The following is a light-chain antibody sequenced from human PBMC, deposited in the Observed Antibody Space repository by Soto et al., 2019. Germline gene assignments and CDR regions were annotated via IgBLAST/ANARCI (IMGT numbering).Light chain of an antibody. V-gene: IGKV1-16*01. Sequence: DIQMTQSPSSLSASVGDTVTITCRASQGINTYLAWLQQKPGKGSKSLIYAASSLQSGVPSRFSGSGSGTDSTLTISCLQSEDFATYYCQQYYSYPLTFGGGTKVDIK. CDR3: QQYYSYPLT. CDR1: QGINTY. J-gene: IGKJ4*01. CDR2: AAS.